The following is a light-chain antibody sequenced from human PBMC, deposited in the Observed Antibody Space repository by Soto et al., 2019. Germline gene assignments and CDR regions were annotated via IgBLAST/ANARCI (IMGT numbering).Light chain of an antibody. CDR2: GAS. CDR1: QSVYNN. V-gene: IGKV3-15*01. J-gene: IGKJ5*01. CDR3: QQYHNWPPIT. Sequence: EIVMTPSPATLSVSPGERATLYCRASQSVYNNLAWYQQKPGQAPRLLIYGASTRATGIPARFSGSGSGTEFTLTISNLQSEDFAVYFCQQYHNWPPITFGQGTRLEIK.